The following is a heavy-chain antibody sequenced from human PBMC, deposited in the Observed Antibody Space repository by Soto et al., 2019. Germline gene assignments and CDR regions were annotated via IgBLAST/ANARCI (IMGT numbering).Heavy chain of an antibody. D-gene: IGHD3-22*01. J-gene: IGHJ4*02. V-gene: IGHV5-51*01. Sequence: GESLKISCKGSGYSFTSYWIGWVRQMPGKGLEWMGIIYPGDSNTRYSPSLQGQVTISVDKSISTAYLQWSSLKATDTAMYYCARQAPNYYDSSGYHDYWGQGTLVTVSS. CDR2: IYPGDSNT. CDR1: GYSFTSYW. CDR3: ARQAPNYYDSSGYHDY.